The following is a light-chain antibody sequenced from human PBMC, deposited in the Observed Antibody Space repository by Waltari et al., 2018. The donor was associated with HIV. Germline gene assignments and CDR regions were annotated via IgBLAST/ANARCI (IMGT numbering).Light chain of an antibody. CDR3: YSTDSSDWV. CDR2: EDS. CDR1: ALPKKH. V-gene: IGLV3-10*01. J-gene: IGLJ3*02. Sequence: SYELTQPPSVSVSPGQTARIPCPWDALPKKHAYWYQQKSGQAPVMVIYEDSKRPSGIPERFSGSSSGTMATLTISGAQVEDEADYYCYSTDSSDWVFGGGTKLTVL.